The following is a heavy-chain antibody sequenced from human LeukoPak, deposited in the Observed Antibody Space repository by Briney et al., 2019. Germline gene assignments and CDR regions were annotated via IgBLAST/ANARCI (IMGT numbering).Heavy chain of an antibody. CDR2: IYWNDDK. D-gene: IGHD3-9*01. V-gene: IGHV2-5*01. Sequence: ESGPTLVNPTQTLTLTCTFSGFSLSTSGVGVGWIRQPPGKALEWLALIYWNDDKRYSPSLKSRLTITKDTSKNQVVLTMTNMDPVDTATCYCAHTNYDILTGYLYDYWGQGTLVTVSS. J-gene: IGHJ4*02. CDR3: AHTNYDILTGYLYDY. CDR1: GFSLSTSGVG.